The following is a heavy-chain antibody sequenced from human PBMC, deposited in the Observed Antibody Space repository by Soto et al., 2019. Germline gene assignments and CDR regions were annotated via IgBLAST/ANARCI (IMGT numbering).Heavy chain of an antibody. CDR3: ARDVNSYGYGS. CDR2: IYSGGGT. CDR1: GFTVSSNY. J-gene: IGHJ5*02. Sequence: GGSLRLSCAASGFTVSSNYMNWVRQAPGKGLEWVSVIYSGGGTNYADSVKGRFTISRDNSKNTLYLQMNSLRAEDTAVYYCARDVNSYGYGSWGQGTLVTVSS. V-gene: IGHV3-66*01. D-gene: IGHD5-18*01.